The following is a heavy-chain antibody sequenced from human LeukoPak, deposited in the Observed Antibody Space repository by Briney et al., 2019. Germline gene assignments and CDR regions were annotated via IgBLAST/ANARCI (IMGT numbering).Heavy chain of an antibody. D-gene: IGHD3/OR15-3a*01. Sequence: GMSLRLSCAASGFTFSNYGMHWVRQAPGKGLEWVAVISDDGRTKYYADSVKGRFTISRDNSKNTLYLQMNSLRAEDTAVYYCAKGGLVHPLHIWGQGTMVTVSS. CDR1: GFTFSNYG. CDR2: ISDDGRTK. CDR3: AKGGLVHPLHI. J-gene: IGHJ3*02. V-gene: IGHV3-30*18.